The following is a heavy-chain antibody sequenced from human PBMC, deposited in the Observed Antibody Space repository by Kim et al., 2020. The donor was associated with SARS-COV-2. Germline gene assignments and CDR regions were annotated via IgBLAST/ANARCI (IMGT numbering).Heavy chain of an antibody. V-gene: IGHV4-59*01. J-gene: IGHJ6*02. Sequence: SETLSLTCTVSGGSISSYYWSWIRQPPGKGLEWIGYIYYSGSTNYNPSLKSRVTISVDTSKNQFSLKLSSVTAADTAVYYCARDREIAARWVWSYYGMDVWGQGTTVTVSS. CDR3: ARDREIAARWVWSYYGMDV. CDR2: IYYSGST. CDR1: GGSISSYY. D-gene: IGHD6-13*01.